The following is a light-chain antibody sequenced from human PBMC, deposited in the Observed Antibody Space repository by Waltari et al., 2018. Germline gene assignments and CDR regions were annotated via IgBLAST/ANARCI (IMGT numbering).Light chain of an antibody. Sequence: AIQMTQSPSSLSASVGDRVTITCRASQGIRNDLGWYQQKPGKAPKLLIYGATSLQGGVQSRFSGSGSGREFTLTINSLQPEDLATYYCLQDYDYPWTFGQGTKVEIK. J-gene: IGKJ1*01. CDR1: QGIRND. V-gene: IGKV1-6*01. CDR2: GAT. CDR3: LQDYDYPWT.